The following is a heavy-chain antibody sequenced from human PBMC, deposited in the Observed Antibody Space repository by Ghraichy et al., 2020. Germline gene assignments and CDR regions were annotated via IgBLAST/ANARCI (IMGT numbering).Heavy chain of an antibody. Sequence: SETLSLTCTVSGGSISSYYWSWIRQPPGKGLEWIGYIYYSGSTNYNPSLKSRVTISVDTSKNQFSLKLSSVTAADTAVYYCARVRIKIFGVVTLFDPWGQGTLVTVSS. J-gene: IGHJ5*02. CDR3: ARVRIKIFGVVTLFDP. V-gene: IGHV4-59*01. D-gene: IGHD3-3*01. CDR1: GGSISSYY. CDR2: IYYSGST.